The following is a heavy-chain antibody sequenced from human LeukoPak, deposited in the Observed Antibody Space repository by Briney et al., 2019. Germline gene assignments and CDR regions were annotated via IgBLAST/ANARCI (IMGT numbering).Heavy chain of an antibody. CDR1: GYSISSGYY. J-gene: IGHJ4*02. CDR3: ARGDSGSYYVFDY. Sequence: SETLSLTCAVSGYSISSGYYWGWIRQPPGKGLEWIGSIYHSGSTHYNPSLKSRVTISVDTSKNQFSLKLSSVTAADTAVYYCARGDSGSYYVFDYWGQGTLVTVSS. CDR2: IYHSGST. D-gene: IGHD1-26*01. V-gene: IGHV4-38-2*01.